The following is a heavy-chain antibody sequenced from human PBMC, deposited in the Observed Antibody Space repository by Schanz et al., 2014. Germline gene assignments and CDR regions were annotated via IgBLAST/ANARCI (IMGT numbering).Heavy chain of an antibody. V-gene: IGHV3-23*01. J-gene: IGHJ4*02. CDR1: EFTFSTDA. CDR3: AKARYSSGWRGDYFDE. Sequence: DVHLLESGGGLVQPGGSLRLSCAASEFTFSTDAMSWVRQAPGKGLEWLSVISASGGDTYYADSVKGRFTISRDNSKNTLYQQMKSLGAEDTAVYYCAKARYSSGWRGDYFDEWGQGTLVTVAS. D-gene: IGHD6-25*01. CDR2: ISASGGDT.